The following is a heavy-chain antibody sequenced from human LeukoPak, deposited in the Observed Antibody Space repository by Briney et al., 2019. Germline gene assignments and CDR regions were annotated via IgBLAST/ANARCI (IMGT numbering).Heavy chain of an antibody. D-gene: IGHD2-15*01. Sequence: SQTLSLTCTVSGGSISSGDYYWSWIRQPPGKGLERIGYIYYSGSTYYNPSLKSRVTISVDTSKNQFSLKLSSVTAADTAVYYCARVSGGSCCLDYWGQGTLVTVSS. CDR2: IYYSGST. V-gene: IGHV4-30-4*01. CDR1: GGSISSGDYY. CDR3: ARVSGGSCCLDY. J-gene: IGHJ4*02.